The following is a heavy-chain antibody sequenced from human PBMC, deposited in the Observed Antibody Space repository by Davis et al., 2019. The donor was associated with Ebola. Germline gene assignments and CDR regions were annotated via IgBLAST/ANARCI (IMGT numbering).Heavy chain of an antibody. CDR1: GFAFSIHW. Sequence: PGGSLRLSCAAASGFAFSIHWMSWVRQAPGKGLEWVANIKEDGSATNYVDSVKGRFTISRDNAKKSLYLQLNSLRADDTAMYYCARDYYDNSGDGFDIWGQGTMVTVSS. CDR3: ARDYYDNSGDGFDI. V-gene: IGHV3-7*01. CDR2: IKEDGSAT. J-gene: IGHJ3*02. D-gene: IGHD3-22*01.